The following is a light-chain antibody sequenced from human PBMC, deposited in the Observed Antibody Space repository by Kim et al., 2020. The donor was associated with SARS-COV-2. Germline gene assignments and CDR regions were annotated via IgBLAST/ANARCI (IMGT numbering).Light chain of an antibody. CDR1: QCVSSSF. CDR2: GAS. V-gene: IGKV3-20*01. J-gene: IGKJ1*01. Sequence: PGEKSTLSCRASQCVSSSFLAWYQQKPGQAPRLLIYGASSWAPGIPYRFSGSGSGTDFTLTISSVAPDDAAVYYCQQYGSPPQTFGQGTKVDIK. CDR3: QQYGSPPQT.